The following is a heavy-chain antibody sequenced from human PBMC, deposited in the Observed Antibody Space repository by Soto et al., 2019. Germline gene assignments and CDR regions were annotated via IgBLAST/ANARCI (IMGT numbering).Heavy chain of an antibody. V-gene: IGHV4-39*01. CDR2: IYYDGST. D-gene: IGHD2-15*01. Sequence: PSETLSLTCTVSGGSINSNNYYRAWIRQPPGKGLAWIASIYYDGSTYYNPSLKSRVTISIDTSKNQFSLRLRSVTAADTAIYYCAKVVVAATRHTDFDSWGQGTLVTVS. CDR1: GGSINSNNYY. CDR3: AKVVVAATRHTDFDS. J-gene: IGHJ4*02.